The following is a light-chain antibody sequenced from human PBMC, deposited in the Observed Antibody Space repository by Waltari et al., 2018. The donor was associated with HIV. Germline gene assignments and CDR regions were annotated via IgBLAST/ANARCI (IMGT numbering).Light chain of an antibody. V-gene: IGLV4-69*01. Sequence: QLVVTQSPSASASLGASVKLTCTLGARYSTYGIAWHQQQPGEGPRYLMTVNSDGSHPKPDSIPSRFFDSSSGTERYLTISSLQSEDESVYYCQPWGPCIGVVGRGTQLTVL. CDR3: QPWGPCIGV. CDR2: VNSDGSH. CDR1: ARYSTYG. J-gene: IGLJ3*02.